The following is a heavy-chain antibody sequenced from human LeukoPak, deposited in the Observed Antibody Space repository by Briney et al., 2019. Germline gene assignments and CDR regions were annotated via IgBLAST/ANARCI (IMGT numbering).Heavy chain of an antibody. CDR1: GGSFSGYY. Sequence: PSETLSLTCAVYGGSFSGYYWSWVRQPPGKGLEWIGEINHSGSTNYNPSLKSRVTISVDTSKNQFSLKLSSVTAADTAVYYCARVEVVVVAATLYYYYYMDVWGKGTTVTVSS. CDR3: ARVEVVVVAATLYYYYYMDV. J-gene: IGHJ6*03. D-gene: IGHD2-15*01. CDR2: INHSGST. V-gene: IGHV4-34*01.